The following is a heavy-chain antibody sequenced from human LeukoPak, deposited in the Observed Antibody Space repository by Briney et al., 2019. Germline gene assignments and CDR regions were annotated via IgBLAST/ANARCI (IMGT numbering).Heavy chain of an antibody. Sequence: GGSLRLSCVASGFTFRNYWMSWVRQAPGKGLEWVANIKLDGSDKYYVDSAKGRFTISRDNAKNSVYLQMNSLRAEDTAVYYCARVGQWLPDYWGQGTLVTVSS. V-gene: IGHV3-7*01. CDR2: IKLDGSDK. D-gene: IGHD6-19*01. CDR3: ARVGQWLPDY. CDR1: GFTFRNYW. J-gene: IGHJ4*02.